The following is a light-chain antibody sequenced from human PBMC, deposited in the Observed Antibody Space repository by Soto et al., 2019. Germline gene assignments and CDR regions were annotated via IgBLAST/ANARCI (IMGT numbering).Light chain of an antibody. Sequence: QSALTQPASVSGSRGQSITISCTGTSSDIGGYDYVSWYQQRPSKAPKLMIYEVRYRPSGVSNRFSGSKSGNTASLTISGLQAEDEADYYCCSYTRTSNHYFFGSGTKVTVL. J-gene: IGLJ1*01. CDR1: SSDIGGYDY. CDR3: CSYTRTSNHYF. V-gene: IGLV2-14*01. CDR2: EVR.